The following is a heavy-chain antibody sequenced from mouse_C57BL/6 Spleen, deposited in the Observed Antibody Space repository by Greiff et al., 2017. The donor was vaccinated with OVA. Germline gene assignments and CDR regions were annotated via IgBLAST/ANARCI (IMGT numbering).Heavy chain of an antibody. Sequence: QVQLQQSGAELVKPGASVKISCKASGYAFSSYWMNWVKQRPGKGLEWIGQIYPGDGDTNYNGKFKGKATLTADKSSSTAYMQLSSLTSEDSAVYFCARPYYYGSSYFDYWGQGTTLTVSS. CDR2: IYPGDGDT. J-gene: IGHJ2*01. CDR3: ARPYYYGSSYFDY. CDR1: GYAFSSYW. V-gene: IGHV1-80*01. D-gene: IGHD1-1*01.